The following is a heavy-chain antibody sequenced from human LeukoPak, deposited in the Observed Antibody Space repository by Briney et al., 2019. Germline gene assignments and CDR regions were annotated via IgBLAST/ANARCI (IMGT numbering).Heavy chain of an antibody. J-gene: IGHJ4*02. Sequence: SETLSLTCTVSDDSISDYYWSWIRQPPGKGLEWIGYIYYSGSTNYNPSLKSRVTISVETSKLQFSLKVSSVTAADTAVYYCARYSSSWARFDYWGQGALVTVSS. D-gene: IGHD6-13*01. CDR2: IYYSGST. CDR1: DDSISDYY. V-gene: IGHV4-59*01. CDR3: ARYSSSWARFDY.